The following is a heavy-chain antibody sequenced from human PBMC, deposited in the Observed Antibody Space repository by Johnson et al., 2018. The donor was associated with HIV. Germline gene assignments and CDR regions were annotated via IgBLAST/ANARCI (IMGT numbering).Heavy chain of an antibody. CDR1: GFTISTFW. CDR3: AKDGYRAALDV. D-gene: IGHD5-24*01. CDR2: ISGDGSSL. Sequence: VLLVESGGALVQPGGSLRLSCEVSGFTISTFWMHWVRQVPGKGLMWVSRISGDGSSLSYADSVKGRFTISRDNSKNTMYLQMRRLRPEDTAVHYCAKDGYRAALDVWGQGTMVTVST. V-gene: IGHV3-74*01. J-gene: IGHJ3*01.